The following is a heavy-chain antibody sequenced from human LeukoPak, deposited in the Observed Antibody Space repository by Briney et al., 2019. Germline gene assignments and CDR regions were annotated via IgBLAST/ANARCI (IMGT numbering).Heavy chain of an antibody. D-gene: IGHD5-18*01. J-gene: IGHJ6*03. CDR3: AREDRYSYGYGYYHYYMDV. CDR1: GGSFSGYY. CDR2: IYHSGGT. Sequence: PSETLSLTCAVYGGSFSGYYWGWIRQPPGKGLEWIGSIYHSGGTYYNPSLKSRVTISVDTSKNQFSLKLSSVTATDTAVYHCAREDRYSYGYGYYHYYMDVWGKGTTVTISS. V-gene: IGHV4-38-2*02.